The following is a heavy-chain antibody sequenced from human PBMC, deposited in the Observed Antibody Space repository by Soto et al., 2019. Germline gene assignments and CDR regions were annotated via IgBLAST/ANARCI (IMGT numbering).Heavy chain of an antibody. D-gene: IGHD3-9*01. CDR3: ARFVDWIYFDY. CDR1: GGSFSGYY. V-gene: IGHV4-34*01. J-gene: IGHJ4*02. Sequence: SETLSLTCAVYGGSFSGYYWSWIRQHPGKGLEWIGEINHSGSTNYNPSLKSRVTISVDTSKNQFSLKLSSVTAADAAVYYCARFVDWIYFDYWGQGTLVTVSS. CDR2: INHSGST.